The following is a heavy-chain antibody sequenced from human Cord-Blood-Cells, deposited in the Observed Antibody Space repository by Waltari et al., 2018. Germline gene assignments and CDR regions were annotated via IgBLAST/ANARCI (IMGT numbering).Heavy chain of an antibody. CDR3: ARGGGYCSSTSCFVKSYYYYGMDV. D-gene: IGHD2-2*01. Sequence: QVQLQQWGAGLLKPSETLSLTCAVYGGSFSGYYWSWIRQPPGKGPEWIGEINHSESTNYNPSLKSRVTISVDTSKNQFSLKLCSVTAADTAVYYCARGGGYCSSTSCFVKSYYYYGMDVWGQGTTVTVSS. J-gene: IGHJ6*02. CDR1: GGSFSGYY. CDR2: INHSEST. V-gene: IGHV4-34*01.